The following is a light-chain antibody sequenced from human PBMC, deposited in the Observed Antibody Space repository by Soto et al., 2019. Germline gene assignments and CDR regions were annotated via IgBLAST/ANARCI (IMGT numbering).Light chain of an antibody. CDR3: ETWDINTRV. J-gene: IGLJ2*01. CDR1: SGHSNSI. V-gene: IGLV4-60*02. Sequence: QPVLTQSSSASASLGSSVKLTCTLSSGHSNSIIAWHQQQPGKAPRFLMRLDGSGSYNKGSGVPDRFSGSSSGADRYLTISNHQLEDEADYYCETWDINTRVFGGGTKLTVL. CDR2: LDGSGSY.